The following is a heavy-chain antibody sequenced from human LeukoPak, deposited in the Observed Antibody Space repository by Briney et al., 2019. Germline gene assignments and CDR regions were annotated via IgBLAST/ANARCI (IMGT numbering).Heavy chain of an antibody. Sequence: ASVKVSCKASGYTFTGYYMHWVRQAPGQGLEWMGWINPNSGGTNYAQKFQGRVTMTRDTSISTAYIELSRLRSDDTAVYYCARARLRFSGYCSGGSCYPADYWGQGTLVTVSS. V-gene: IGHV1-2*02. D-gene: IGHD2-15*01. CDR1: GYTFTGYY. J-gene: IGHJ4*02. CDR2: INPNSGGT. CDR3: ARARLRFSGYCSGGSCYPADY.